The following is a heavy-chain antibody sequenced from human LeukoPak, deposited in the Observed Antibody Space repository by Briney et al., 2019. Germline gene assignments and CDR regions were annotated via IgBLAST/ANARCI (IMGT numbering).Heavy chain of an antibody. CDR3: ASPSYLAYCGGDCYSSAFDI. D-gene: IGHD2-21*02. V-gene: IGHV4-39*01. CDR2: IYYSGST. Sequence: PSETLSLTCTVSGGSISSSSYYWGWIRQPPGKGLEWIGSIYYSGSTYCNPSLKSRVTISVDTSKNQFSLKLSSVTAADTAVYYCASPSYLAYCGGDCYSSAFDIWGQGTMVTVSS. CDR1: GGSISSSSYY. J-gene: IGHJ3*02.